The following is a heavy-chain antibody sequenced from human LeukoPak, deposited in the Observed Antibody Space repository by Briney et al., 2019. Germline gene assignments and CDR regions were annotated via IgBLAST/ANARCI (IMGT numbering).Heavy chain of an antibody. CDR3: AKGGYSGYDSPPSYYYYMDV. Sequence: GGSLRLSCAASGFTFSSYGMSWVRQAPGKGLEWVSAISGSGGSTYYADSVKGRFTISRDNSKNTLYLQMNSLRAEDTAVYYCAKGGYSGYDSPPSYYYYMDVWGKGTTVTISS. CDR2: ISGSGGST. V-gene: IGHV3-23*01. J-gene: IGHJ6*03. CDR1: GFTFSSYG. D-gene: IGHD5-12*01.